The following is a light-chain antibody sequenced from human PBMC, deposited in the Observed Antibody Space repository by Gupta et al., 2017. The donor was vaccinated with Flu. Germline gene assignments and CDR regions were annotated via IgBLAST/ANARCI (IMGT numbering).Light chain of an antibody. CDR2: NDN. CDR3: ASWDASLRGGV. CDR1: NSNIGSET. J-gene: IGLJ2*01. Sequence: QSVLTQPPSASGTPGPRVTISCSGRNSNIGSETVNWYQQFPGKAPKLLIYNDNERPSGVPDRFSGSKSGTSASLDISGLQSEDEDDYYGASWDASLRGGVFGGGTKLTVL. V-gene: IGLV1-44*01.